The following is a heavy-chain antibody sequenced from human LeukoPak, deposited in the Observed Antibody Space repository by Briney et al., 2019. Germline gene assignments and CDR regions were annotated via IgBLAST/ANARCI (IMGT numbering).Heavy chain of an antibody. V-gene: IGHV3-9*01. Sequence: GGSLRLSCAASGFTFSSYAMHWVRQAPGKGLEWVSGISWNSGSIGYADSVKGRFTISRDNAKNSLYLQMNSLRAEDTALHYCAKGGASSGWYYFDYWGQGTLVTVSS. CDR3: AKGGASSGWYYFDY. D-gene: IGHD6-19*01. CDR2: ISWNSGSI. J-gene: IGHJ4*02. CDR1: GFTFSSYA.